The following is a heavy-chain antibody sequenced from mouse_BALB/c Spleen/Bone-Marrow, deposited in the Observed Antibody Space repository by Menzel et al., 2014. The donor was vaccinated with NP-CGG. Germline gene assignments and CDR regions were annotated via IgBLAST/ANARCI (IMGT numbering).Heavy chain of an antibody. CDR1: GFSLTNYG. CDR2: IWGDGRK. J-gene: IGHJ4*01. CDR3: ARNWRYYAMDY. Sequence: QVQLKDSGPGLVAPSQSLSITCTVSGFSLTNYGVHWVRQPPGQGLEWLVVIWGDGRKTYNSTLKSRLSISKDNSKNQVFLKMNSLQTDDTAMYYCARNWRYYAMDYWGQGTSVTASS. V-gene: IGHV2-6*02.